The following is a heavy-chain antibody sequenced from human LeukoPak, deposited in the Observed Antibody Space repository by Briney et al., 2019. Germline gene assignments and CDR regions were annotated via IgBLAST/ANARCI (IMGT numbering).Heavy chain of an antibody. D-gene: IGHD1-26*01. CDR3: AREGDSGNYFDY. J-gene: IGHJ4*02. CDR1: GYTFTSYG. CDR2: INPSGGST. V-gene: IGHV1-46*01. Sequence: GASVKVSCKASGYTFTSYGISWERQAPGQGLEWMGIINPSGGSTSYAQKFQGRVTMTRDMSTSTVYMELSSLRSEDTAVYYCAREGDSGNYFDYWGQGTLVTVSS.